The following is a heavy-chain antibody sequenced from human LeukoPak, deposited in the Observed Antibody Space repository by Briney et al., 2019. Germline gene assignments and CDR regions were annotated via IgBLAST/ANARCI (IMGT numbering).Heavy chain of an antibody. CDR3: APRDDY. CDR1: GFTFSSYG. CDR2: ISYDGSNK. J-gene: IGHJ4*02. V-gene: IGHV3-30*03. Sequence: PGGSLRLSCAASGFTFSSYGMHWVRQAPGKGLEWVAVISYDGSNKYYADSVKGRFTISRDNSKNTLYLQMNSLRAEDTAVYYCAPRDDYWGQGTLVTVSS.